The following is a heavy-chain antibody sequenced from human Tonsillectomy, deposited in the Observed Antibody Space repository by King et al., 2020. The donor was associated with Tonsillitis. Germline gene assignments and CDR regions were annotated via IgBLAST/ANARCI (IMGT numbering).Heavy chain of an antibody. J-gene: IGHJ3*02. CDR2: IKPSGGFT. CDR3: VKGGSFRYDAFDI. Sequence: VQLVQSGAEVKKPGASVKVSCKASGYTFNSYYIYWVRQAPVQGLEWMGIIKPSGGFTRYAPKFQGRGHLNRDTSTSTVYMELSSLRSEDTAVYYCVKGGSFRYDAFDIWGQGTMVTVSS. CDR1: GYTFNSYY. D-gene: IGHD3-16*02. V-gene: IGHV1-46*02.